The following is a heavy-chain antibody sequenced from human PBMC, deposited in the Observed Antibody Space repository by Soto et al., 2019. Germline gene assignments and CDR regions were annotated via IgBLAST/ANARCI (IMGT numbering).Heavy chain of an antibody. V-gene: IGHV4-31*03. CDR1: GGSISSGGYY. D-gene: IGHD2-8*01. Sequence: SETLSLTCTVSGGSISSGGYYWSWIRQHPGKGLEWIGYIYYSGSTYYNPSLKSRVTISVDTSKNQFSLKLSSVTAADTAVYYCSIFYPYGMDVWGQGTTVTVSS. CDR3: SIFYPYGMDV. CDR2: IYYSGST. J-gene: IGHJ6*02.